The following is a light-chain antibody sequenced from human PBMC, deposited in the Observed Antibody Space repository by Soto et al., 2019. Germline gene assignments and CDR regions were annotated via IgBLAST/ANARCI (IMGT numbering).Light chain of an antibody. CDR3: QQLKT. CDR2: GAS. V-gene: IGKV3-20*01. CDR1: QSVSSSY. Sequence: EIVLTQSPGTLSFSPGERATLSCRASQSVSSSYLAWYQQKPGQAPRLLIYGASSRATGIPDRFSGSGSGTDFTLTISRLEPEDFAVYYCQQLKTFGPGTKVDIK. J-gene: IGKJ3*01.